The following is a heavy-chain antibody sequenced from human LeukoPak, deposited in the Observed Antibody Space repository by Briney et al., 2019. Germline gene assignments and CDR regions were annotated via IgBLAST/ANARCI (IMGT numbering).Heavy chain of an antibody. Sequence: GGSLRLSCAASGFTFSSYWMSWVRQAPGKGLEWVANIKQDGSEKYYVDSVKGRFTIPRDNAKNSLYLQMNSLRAEDTAVYYCARDQGDYGSYFDYWGQGTLVTVSS. D-gene: IGHD4-17*01. CDR1: GFTFSSYW. CDR2: IKQDGSEK. V-gene: IGHV3-7*01. CDR3: ARDQGDYGSYFDY. J-gene: IGHJ4*02.